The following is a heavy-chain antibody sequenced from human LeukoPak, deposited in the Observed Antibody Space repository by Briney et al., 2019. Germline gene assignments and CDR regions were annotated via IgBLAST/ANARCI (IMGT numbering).Heavy chain of an antibody. CDR2: IYYSGRT. CDR1: GGSISSYY. V-gene: IGHV4-59*01. CDR3: ARVPHYYYYYYMDV. J-gene: IGHJ6*03. Sequence: SETLSLTCTVPGGSISSYYWSWIRKPPGKGLEWIGYIYYSGRTNYNPSLKSRVTISVDTSKTQFSLKLSSVTAADTAVYYCARVPHYYYYYYMDVWGKGTTVTISS.